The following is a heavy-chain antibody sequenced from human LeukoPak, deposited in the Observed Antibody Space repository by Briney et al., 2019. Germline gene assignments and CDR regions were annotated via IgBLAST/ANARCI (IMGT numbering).Heavy chain of an antibody. CDR2: ISSSGSTI. J-gene: IGHJ4*02. V-gene: IGHV3-48*03. CDR1: GFTFSSYE. Sequence: GGSLRLSCAASGFTFSSYEMNWVRQAPGKGLEWVSYISSSGSTIYYADPVKGRFTISRDNAKNSLYLQMNSLRAEDTAVYYCARAGLVVVTQFDYWGQGTLVTVSS. CDR3: ARAGLVVVTQFDY. D-gene: IGHD2-21*02.